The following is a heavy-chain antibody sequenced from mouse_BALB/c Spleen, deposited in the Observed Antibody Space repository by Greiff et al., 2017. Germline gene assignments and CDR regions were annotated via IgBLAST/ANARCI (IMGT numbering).Heavy chain of an antibody. CDR3: AKFSYYGNYEGFAY. D-gene: IGHD2-10*01. J-gene: IGHJ3*01. V-gene: IGHV3-2*02. Sequence: VQLQQSGPGLVKPSQSLSLTCTVTGYSITSDYAWNWIRQFPGNKLEWMGYISYSGSTSYNPSLKSRISITRDTSKNQFFLQLNSVTTEDTATYYCAKFSYYGNYEGFAYWGQGTLVTVSA. CDR1: GYSITSDYA. CDR2: ISYSGST.